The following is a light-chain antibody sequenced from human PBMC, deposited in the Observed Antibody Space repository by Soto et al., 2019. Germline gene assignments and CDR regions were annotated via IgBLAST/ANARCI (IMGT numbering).Light chain of an antibody. CDR3: QSYDSSLSGLV. J-gene: IGLJ1*01. Sequence: QSVLTQPPSVSGAPGQGVTISCSGSSSNIGVGYTVHWYQQLPGTAPKLLIYGNSNRPSGVPDRFSGSKSGTSASLAITGLQTEDEADYYCQSYDSSLSGLVFGTGTKLTVL. CDR1: SSNIGVGYT. V-gene: IGLV1-40*01. CDR2: GNS.